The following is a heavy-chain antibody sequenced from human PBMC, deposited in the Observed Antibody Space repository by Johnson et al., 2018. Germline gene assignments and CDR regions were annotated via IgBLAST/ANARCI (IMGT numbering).Heavy chain of an antibody. CDR3: AKGFFGLRYAVDS. V-gene: IGHV3-30*18. D-gene: IGHD3/OR15-3a*01. CDR2: ISSDGTNK. CDR1: GFTFSNYV. Sequence: QVQLVQSGGGVVQPGRSLRLSCAASGFTFSNYVIHWVRQAPGKGLEWVGLISSDGTNKYYADSVKGRFTISRDNSKNTLYLQMNSLRREETSVYYCAKGFFGLRYAVDSWGKGTMFTVSS. J-gene: IGHJ3*02.